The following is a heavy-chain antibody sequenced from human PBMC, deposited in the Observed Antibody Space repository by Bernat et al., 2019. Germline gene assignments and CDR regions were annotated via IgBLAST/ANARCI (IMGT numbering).Heavy chain of an antibody. D-gene: IGHD3-10*01. CDR3: STADYYGSRSQSDYCYAMAV. Sequence: QVQLVQSGAEVKKPGSSVKVSCKASGCTFSSHTISWVRQAPGQGLEWMGWIIPILGVANYAQKFQGRVTITADKSTSTAYMELSSLRSEDTAVYYCSTADYYGSRSQSDYCYAMAVWGQGTTVTVSS. J-gene: IGHJ6*02. V-gene: IGHV1-69*02. CDR1: GCTFSSHT. CDR2: IIPILGVA.